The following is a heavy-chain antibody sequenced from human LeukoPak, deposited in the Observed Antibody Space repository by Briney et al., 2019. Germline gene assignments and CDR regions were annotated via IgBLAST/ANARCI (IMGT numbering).Heavy chain of an antibody. D-gene: IGHD6-19*01. J-gene: IGHJ4*02. CDR2: INHSGST. CDR3: ARDRSVAAGTLPFDY. Sequence: SETLSLTCAVYGGSFSGYYWSWIRQPPGKGLEWLGEINHSGSTNYNPSLKSRVTISVDTSKNQFSLQLNSVTPEDTAVYYCARDRSVAAGTLPFDYWGQGTLVTVSS. CDR1: GGSFSGYY. V-gene: IGHV4-34*01.